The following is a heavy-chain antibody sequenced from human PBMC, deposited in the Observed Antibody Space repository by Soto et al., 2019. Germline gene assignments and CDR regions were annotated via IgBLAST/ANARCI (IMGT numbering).Heavy chain of an antibody. CDR2: IYYSGST. V-gene: IGHV4-59*01. CDR1: GGSISSYY. Sequence: SETLSLTCTVSGGSISSYYWSWIRQPPGKGLEWIGYIYYSGSTNYNPSLKSRVTISVDTSKNQFSLKLSSVTAADPAVYYCARDPFVAARKTKGWFDVGGQGTLVGVSS. J-gene: IGHJ5*02. D-gene: IGHD6-6*01. CDR3: ARDPFVAARKTKGWFDV.